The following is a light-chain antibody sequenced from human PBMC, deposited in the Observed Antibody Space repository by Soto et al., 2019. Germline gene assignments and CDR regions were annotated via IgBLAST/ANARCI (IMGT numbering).Light chain of an antibody. Sequence: SALTQPASVSRSPGQSIAISCTGTTSDVGGYNYVSWYQEHPGKVPKLLIHEGSNRPSVVSNRFSGSKSGNTASLTISGLQAEDEADYYCLSNTSTTSYVFGTGTQVTVL. J-gene: IGLJ1*01. CDR1: TSDVGGYNY. V-gene: IGLV2-14*01. CDR2: EGS. CDR3: LSNTSTTSYV.